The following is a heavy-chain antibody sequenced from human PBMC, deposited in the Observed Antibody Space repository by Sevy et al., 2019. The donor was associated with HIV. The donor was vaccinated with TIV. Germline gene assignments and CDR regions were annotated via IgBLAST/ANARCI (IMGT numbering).Heavy chain of an antibody. J-gene: IGHJ3*02. CDR2: ISGSGGST. CDR1: GFTFSSYA. Sequence: GGSLRLSCAASGFTFSSYAMSWVRQAPGKGLEWVSAISGSGGSTYYADSVKGRFTISRDNSKNTLYLQMNSLRAEDTAVYYWAKDRTRDHAFDIWGQGTMVTVSS. V-gene: IGHV3-23*01. CDR3: AKDRTRDHAFDI.